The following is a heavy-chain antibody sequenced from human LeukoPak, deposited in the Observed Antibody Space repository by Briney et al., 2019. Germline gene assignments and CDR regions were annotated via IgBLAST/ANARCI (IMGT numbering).Heavy chain of an antibody. CDR1: GFTFSSYW. Sequence: GGSLRLSCAASGFTFSSYWMTWVRQAPGKGLEWVANIKPDGSEKNYVDSVKGRFTISRDNAKNSLYLQMSSLRVEGTAVYYCARDQYRSSSVVFDYWGQGTLVTVSS. V-gene: IGHV3-7*01. J-gene: IGHJ4*02. CDR3: ARDQYRSSSVVFDY. D-gene: IGHD6-6*01. CDR2: IKPDGSEK.